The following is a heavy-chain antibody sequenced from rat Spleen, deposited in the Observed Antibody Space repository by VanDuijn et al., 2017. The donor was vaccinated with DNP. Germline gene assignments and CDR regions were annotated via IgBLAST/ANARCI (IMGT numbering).Heavy chain of an antibody. J-gene: IGHJ2*01. CDR1: GFSFSYYY. D-gene: IGHD1-2*01. CDR3: ASWAPIAPLSTSNY. CDR2: INTDGGST. V-gene: IGHV5-58*01. Sequence: EVQLVESGGGLVQPGRSLKLSCAASGFSFSYYYMFWIRQAPGKGLEWVASINTDGGSTYYPDSVKGRFTISRDNAENTVYLQMSSLRSEDTATYYCASWAPIAPLSTSNYWGQGVMVTVSS.